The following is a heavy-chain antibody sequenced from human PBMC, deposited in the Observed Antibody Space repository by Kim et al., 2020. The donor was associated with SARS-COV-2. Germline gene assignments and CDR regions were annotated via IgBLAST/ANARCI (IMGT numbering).Heavy chain of an antibody. Sequence: ASVKVSCKATGYTFSNFDITWVRQATGQGLEWMGWMNSKSGKTGSAQNFEGRLTMTRDVSRSTAYMELSSLTSGDTAVYFCARGRCNNSCYSEGYYRYYMDVWGKETTITVSS. CDR2: MNSKSGKT. V-gene: IGHV1-8*01. D-gene: IGHD2-15*01. CDR1: GYTFSNFD. CDR3: ARGRCNNSCYSEGYYRYYMDV. J-gene: IGHJ6*03.